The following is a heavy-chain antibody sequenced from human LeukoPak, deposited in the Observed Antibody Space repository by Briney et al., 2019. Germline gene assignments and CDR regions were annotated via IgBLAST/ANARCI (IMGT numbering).Heavy chain of an antibody. CDR1: GYTFTGFY. V-gene: IGHV1-2*02. CDR3: ARDLNSNGW. J-gene: IGHJ4*02. Sequence: GASVKVSCKASGYTFTGFYIHWVRQAPGQGLEWMGWINPNSGGTNYAQKFQGRVTMTRDTSINTAYMDLSRLRSDDTAVYYCARDLNSNGWWGQGTLVTVSS. CDR2: INPNSGGT. D-gene: IGHD6-19*01.